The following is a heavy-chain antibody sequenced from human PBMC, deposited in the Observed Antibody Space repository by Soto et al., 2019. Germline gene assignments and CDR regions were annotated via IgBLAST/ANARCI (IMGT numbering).Heavy chain of an antibody. CDR1: GFTFRDYA. J-gene: IGHJ4*02. V-gene: IGHV3-23*01. CDR2: ISDSAVTT. Sequence: GSLRLSCAASGFTFRDYAMSWVRQAPGKGLEWVSTISDSAVTTYYADSVKGRFTISRDNSKNRLYLQMNSLRVEDTAVYYCAKVPFVGWEVRESDYWGQGT. CDR3: AKVPFVGWEVRESDY. D-gene: IGHD1-26*01.